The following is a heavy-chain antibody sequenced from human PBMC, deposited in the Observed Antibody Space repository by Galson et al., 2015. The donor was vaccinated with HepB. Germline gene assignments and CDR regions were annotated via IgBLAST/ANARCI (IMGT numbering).Heavy chain of an antibody. CDR3: ARAYSSSFHFYYYYYMDV. CDR2: MNPNSGNT. J-gene: IGHJ6*03. V-gene: IGHV1-8*01. CDR1: GYTFTSYD. Sequence: SVKVSCKASGYTFTSYDINWVRQATGQGLEWMGWMNPNSGNTGYAQKFQGRVTMTRNTSISTAYMELSSLRSEDTAVYYCARAYSSSFHFYYYYYMDVWGKGTTVTVSS. D-gene: IGHD6-6*01.